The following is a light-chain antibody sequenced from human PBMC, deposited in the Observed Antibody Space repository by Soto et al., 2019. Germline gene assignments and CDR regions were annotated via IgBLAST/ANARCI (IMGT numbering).Light chain of an antibody. J-gene: IGLJ2*01. V-gene: IGLV2-14*01. CDR3: TSYTSSSHVV. CDR1: SSDVGGYNY. CDR2: DVS. Sequence: QSALTQPASVSGSPGQSITISCTGTSSDVGGYNYVSWYQQHPGKAPKLMIYDVSNRPSGVSNRFSCSKSGNTACLSISGLQAEDEVDYYCTSYTSSSHVVFGGGTQVTVL.